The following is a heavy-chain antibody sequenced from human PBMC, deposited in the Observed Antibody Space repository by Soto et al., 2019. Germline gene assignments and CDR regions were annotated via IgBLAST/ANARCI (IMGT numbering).Heavy chain of an antibody. J-gene: IGHJ4*02. Sequence: QVQLVESGGGVVQPGRSLRLSCAANRFTFSSCGHQWVRQAPGKGLEWVAVISYDGSNKYYADSVKGRFTISRDNSKNTLYLQMNSLRAEDTSVYYCAKDRRKVVVAAPFDYWGQGTLVTVSS. CDR3: AKDRRKVVVAAPFDY. CDR2: ISYDGSNK. D-gene: IGHD2-15*01. CDR1: RFTFSSCG. V-gene: IGHV3-30*18.